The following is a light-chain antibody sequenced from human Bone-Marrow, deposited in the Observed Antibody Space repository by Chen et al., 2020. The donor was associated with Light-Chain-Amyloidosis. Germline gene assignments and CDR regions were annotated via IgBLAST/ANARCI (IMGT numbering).Light chain of an antibody. J-gene: IGKJ2*01. V-gene: IGKV1-39*01. Sequence: DIQMTQSPSSLSAAVGDRVTITCRASQNINNYLSWYQQKPGKAPNLLIYSASRLQGGVPSRFSGGGSGTDFTLTISSLQLEDFATYFCQQSHSTPYTFAQGTKLEI. CDR1: QNINNY. CDR2: SAS. CDR3: QQSHSTPYT.